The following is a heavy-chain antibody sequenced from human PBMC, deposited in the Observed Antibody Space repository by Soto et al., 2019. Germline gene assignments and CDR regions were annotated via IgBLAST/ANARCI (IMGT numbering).Heavy chain of an antibody. D-gene: IGHD2-8*02. V-gene: IGHV3-9*01. J-gene: IGHJ6*02. CDR3: AKSTGGTANGMDV. CDR2: ISWNSGTI. CDR1: GFTFGEYG. Sequence: EVQLVESGGGLVQPGRSLRLSCGASGFTFGEYGMHWVRQAPGKGLEWVSGISWNSGTIGYADSVKGRFTISRDNAKNSLYLQMSSLRAEDTALYYCAKSTGGTANGMDVWGQGTTVTVSS.